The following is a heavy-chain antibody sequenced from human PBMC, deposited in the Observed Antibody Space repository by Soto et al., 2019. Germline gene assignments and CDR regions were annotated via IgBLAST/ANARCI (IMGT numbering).Heavy chain of an antibody. Sequence: EVQLVESGGGLVQPGGSLRLSCAASGFTFSGYWMSWVRQAPGKGLEWVANIKHDGSERYYVDSVEGRFTISKDNAKNSLYLQMNSLSSEDTAVYYCARDYDRTTGIYWGQGNLVTVSS. D-gene: IGHD1-20*01. J-gene: IGHJ4*02. CDR2: IKHDGSER. CDR1: GFTFSGYW. CDR3: ARDYDRTTGIY. V-gene: IGHV3-7*04.